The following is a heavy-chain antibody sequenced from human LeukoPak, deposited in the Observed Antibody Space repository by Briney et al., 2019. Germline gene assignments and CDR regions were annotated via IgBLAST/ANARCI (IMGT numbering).Heavy chain of an antibody. V-gene: IGHV4-4*07. CDR1: GGSISSYY. J-gene: IGHJ5*02. CDR3: ASVSHPSGSHSSTFDR. CDR2: IYTSGST. D-gene: IGHD1-26*01. Sequence: SETLSLTCTVSGGSISSYYWSWIRQPAGRGLEWIGRIYTSGSTNYNPSLKSRVTMSVDTSKNQFSLKLSSVAAADTAVYYCASVSHPSGSHSSTFDRWGQGTLVTVSS.